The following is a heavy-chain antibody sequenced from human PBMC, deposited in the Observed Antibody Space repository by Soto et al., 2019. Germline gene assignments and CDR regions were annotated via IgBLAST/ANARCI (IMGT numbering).Heavy chain of an antibody. CDR2: IIPIFGTA. D-gene: IGHD5-18*01. CDR1: GGTFSSYA. CDR3: ARVAIHNGMDV. V-gene: IGHV1-69*06. J-gene: IGHJ6*02. Sequence: QVQLVQSGAEVKKPGSSVKVSCKASGGTFSSYAISWVRQAPGQGLEWMGGIIPIFGTANYAQKFQGRVTITADKSTSPGQMERSSRGSEDTAVYYCARVAIHNGMDVWGQGTTVTVSS.